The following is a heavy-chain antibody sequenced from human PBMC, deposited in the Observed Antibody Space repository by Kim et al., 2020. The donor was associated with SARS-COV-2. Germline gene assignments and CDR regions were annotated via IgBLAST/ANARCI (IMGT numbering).Heavy chain of an antibody. CDR3: ARVGGQSYDWEVGSGFDY. Sequence: SVKVSCKASGGTFSSYAISWVRQAPGQGLEWMGGIIPIFGTANYAQKFQGRVTITADESTSTAYMELSSLRSEDTAVYYCARVGGQSYDWEVGSGFDYWGQGTLVTASS. J-gene: IGHJ4*02. V-gene: IGHV1-69*13. CDR1: GGTFSSYA. D-gene: IGHD3-16*01. CDR2: IIPIFGTA.